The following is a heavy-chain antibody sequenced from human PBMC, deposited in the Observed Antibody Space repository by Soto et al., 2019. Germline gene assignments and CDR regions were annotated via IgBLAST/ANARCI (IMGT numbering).Heavy chain of an antibody. Sequence: QVQLQQWGAGLLKPSETLSLTCAVYGGSFSGYYWSWIRQPPGKGLEWIGEINHSGSTNNNPSLKSQVTISVDTSQHQFTLKLSSVTAADAAVYYCASGCSGGSCYSGYYYMDVWCKGTTVTVSS. J-gene: IGHJ6*03. V-gene: IGHV4-34*01. CDR1: GGSFSGYY. CDR3: ASGCSGGSCYSGYYYMDV. CDR2: INHSGST. D-gene: IGHD2-15*01.